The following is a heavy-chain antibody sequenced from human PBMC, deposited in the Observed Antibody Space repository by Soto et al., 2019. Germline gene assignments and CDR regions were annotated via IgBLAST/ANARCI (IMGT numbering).Heavy chain of an antibody. J-gene: IGHJ4*02. CDR2: MSYDGTKK. Sequence: VAVMSYDGTKKYYADSVKGRFTISRDNSKNTLYLQMNSLRGDDTAVYFCATGQPSSWYYFGYWGQGTLVTVSS. V-gene: IGHV3-30-3*01. D-gene: IGHD6-13*01. CDR3: ATGQPSSWYYFGY.